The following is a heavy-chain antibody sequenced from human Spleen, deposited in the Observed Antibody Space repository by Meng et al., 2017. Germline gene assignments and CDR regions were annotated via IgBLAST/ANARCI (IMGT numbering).Heavy chain of an antibody. J-gene: IGHJ5*02. CDR3: ARDAGDL. CDR1: GVSLSGDY. Sequence: QWQLQQWGAGLLKPSETLSLTCAVSGVSLSGDYWSWIRQPPGKGLEWIGEINHRGKTTYNPSLKSRVTMSIDTSEKQFSLKLSSVTAADTAVYYCARDAGDLWGQGTLVTVSS. CDR2: INHRGKT. V-gene: IGHV4-34*01.